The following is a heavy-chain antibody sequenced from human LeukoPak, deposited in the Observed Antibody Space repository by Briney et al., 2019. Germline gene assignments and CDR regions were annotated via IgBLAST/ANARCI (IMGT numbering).Heavy chain of an antibody. J-gene: IGHJ6*02. CDR1: GFSFSNFA. CDR3: ARGGRTDSGSYPYGMDV. D-gene: IGHD3-10*01. Sequence: GGSLRLSCEVSGFSFSNFAMSWVRQAAGKGLEWVSAISGSGESTYYADSVQGRFTISTDSSKNTLYLQMNSLRHEDTSVYYCARGGRTDSGSYPYGMDVWGQGATVIVSS. V-gene: IGHV3-23*01. CDR2: ISGSGEST.